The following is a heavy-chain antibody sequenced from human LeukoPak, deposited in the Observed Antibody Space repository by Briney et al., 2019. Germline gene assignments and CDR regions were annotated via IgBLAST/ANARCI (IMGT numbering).Heavy chain of an antibody. CDR1: GFTFSSYA. CDR3: AKDDGVTGCSGGSCYSTYYYYYGMDV. V-gene: IGHV3-30-3*01. CDR2: ISYDGSNK. Sequence: GGSLRLSCAASGFTFSSYAMHWVRRAPGKGLEWVAVISYDGSNKYYADSVKGRFTISRDNSKNTLYLQMNSLRAEDTAVYYCAKDDGVTGCSGGSCYSTYYYYYGMDVWGQGTTVTVSS. J-gene: IGHJ6*02. D-gene: IGHD2-15*01.